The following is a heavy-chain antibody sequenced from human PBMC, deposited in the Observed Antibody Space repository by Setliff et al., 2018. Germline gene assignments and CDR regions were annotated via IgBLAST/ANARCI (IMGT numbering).Heavy chain of an antibody. CDR2: VFYNGAA. CDR1: GDSISDAS. CDR3: ARVTGFLYMDV. D-gene: IGHD3-3*01. Sequence: PSETLSLTCTVSGDSISDASIMAWIRQSPGKGLEFIGYVFYNGAAKYDPSLKSRVTMSVDTSKTQFSLKLNSMATADTAVYFCARVTGFLYMDVWGKGTTVTVSS. V-gene: IGHV4-59*01. J-gene: IGHJ6*03.